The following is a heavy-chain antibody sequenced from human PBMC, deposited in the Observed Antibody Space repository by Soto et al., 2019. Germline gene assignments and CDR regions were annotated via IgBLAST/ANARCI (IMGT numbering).Heavy chain of an antibody. V-gene: IGHV3-15*01. CDR1: GFTFSNAW. D-gene: IGHD2-8*01. CDR3: TTGRQDIVLMVYATDY. CDR2: IKSKTDGGTT. J-gene: IGHJ4*02. Sequence: GGSLRLSCAASGFTFSNAWMSWVRQAPGKGLEWVGRIKSKTDGGTTDYAAPVKGRFTISRDDSKNTLYLQMNSLKTEVTAVYYCTTGRQDIVLMVYATDYWGQGTLVTVSS.